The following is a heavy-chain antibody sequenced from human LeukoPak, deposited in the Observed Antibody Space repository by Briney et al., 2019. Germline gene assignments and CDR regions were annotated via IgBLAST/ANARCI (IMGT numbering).Heavy chain of an antibody. CDR2: FDPEDGET. J-gene: IGHJ3*02. CDR1: GYTLTELS. CDR3: ATDQGYDSTDAFDI. Sequence: ASVKVSCKVSGYTLTELSMHWVRQAPGKGLEWMGGFDPEDGETIYAQKFQGRVTMTEDTSTDTAYMELSSLRSEDTAVYYCATDQGYDSTDAFDIWGQGTMVTVSS. D-gene: IGHD3-3*01. V-gene: IGHV1-24*01.